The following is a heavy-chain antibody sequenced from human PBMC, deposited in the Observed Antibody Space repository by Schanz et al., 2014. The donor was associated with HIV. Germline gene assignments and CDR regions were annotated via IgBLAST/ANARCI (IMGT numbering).Heavy chain of an antibody. CDR3: ARDAGWTYCGGDCPPGQ. D-gene: IGHD2-21*02. Sequence: VQLLESGGGLVQPGGSLRLSCAASGFTFSGYWMHWVRQSPGKGLEWVAVISYNGDNKKYGDSVRGRFTISRDNSKNTLYLHMASLRADDTAVYYCARDAGWTYCGGDCPPGQWGQGTLVTVSS. V-gene: IGHV3-33*08. CDR2: ISYNGDNK. CDR1: GFTFSGYW. J-gene: IGHJ4*02.